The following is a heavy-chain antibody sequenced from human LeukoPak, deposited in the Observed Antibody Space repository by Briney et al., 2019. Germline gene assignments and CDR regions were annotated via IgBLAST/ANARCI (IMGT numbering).Heavy chain of an antibody. CDR3: ARANLVATVPHAGFRD. CDR1: GYTFTSYD. J-gene: IGHJ4*02. CDR2: MNPNSGNT. D-gene: IGHD4-17*01. Sequence: GASVKVSCKASGYTFTSYDINWVRQATGQGLEWMGWMNPNSGNTGYAQKFQGRVTITRNPSISTAYMELSSLRSEDTAVYHCARANLVATVPHAGFRDWGQGTLVTVSS. V-gene: IGHV1-8*03.